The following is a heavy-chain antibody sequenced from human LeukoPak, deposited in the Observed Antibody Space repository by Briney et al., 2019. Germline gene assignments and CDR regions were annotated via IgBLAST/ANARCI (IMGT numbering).Heavy chain of an antibody. CDR2: IWYDGSDE. CDR1: GFIFSTYG. CDR3: VRDRITMVRGVRNWFDP. J-gene: IGHJ5*02. V-gene: IGHV3-33*01. Sequence: GRSLRLSCAASGFIFSTYGMHWVRQAPGKGPEWVALIWYDGSDEHYADSVKGRFTISRDNSRNTLYLQMNSLRVEDTAVYYCVRDRITMVRGVRNWFDPWGQGTLVTVSS. D-gene: IGHD3-10*01.